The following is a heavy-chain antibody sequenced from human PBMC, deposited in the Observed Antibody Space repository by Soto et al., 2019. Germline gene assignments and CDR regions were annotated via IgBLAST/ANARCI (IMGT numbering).Heavy chain of an antibody. CDR3: ARGGFYSAYRVDAFDI. CDR1: GYSFTSYD. D-gene: IGHD5-12*01. V-gene: IGHV1-8*01. CDR2: MNPYSGNR. Sequence: QVQLVQSGADVKKPGASVRVSCKAAGYSFTSYDINWVRQATGQGLEWMGWMNPYSGNRGYAQKFQGRATMTWNTSTSTAHEELGSLRSEDTAVYYCARGGFYSAYRVDAFDIWGQGTMVTVSS. J-gene: IGHJ3*02.